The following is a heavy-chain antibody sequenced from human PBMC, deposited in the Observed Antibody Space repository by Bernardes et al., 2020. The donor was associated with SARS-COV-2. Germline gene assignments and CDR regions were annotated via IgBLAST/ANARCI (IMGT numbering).Heavy chain of an antibody. D-gene: IGHD2-2*01. CDR3: VRSSSDFDH. Sequence: GSLRLSCAASGFTFSRFGMHWVRQAPGKGLEWLSLISYEASTQKYADSVRGRFTISRDNSNNTLYLQMNSLRPDDTAVYYCVRSSSDFDHWGPGILVTVSS. V-gene: IGHV3-30*03. CDR1: GFTFSRFG. J-gene: IGHJ4*02. CDR2: ISYEASTQ.